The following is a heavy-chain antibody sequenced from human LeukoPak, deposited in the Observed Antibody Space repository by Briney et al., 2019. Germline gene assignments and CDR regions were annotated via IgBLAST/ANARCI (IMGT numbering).Heavy chain of an antibody. J-gene: IGHJ4*02. Sequence: PGGSLRPSCAASGFTFSNFAIRWVRQVPGKGLEWVSSIDGSGDKTHYPDSVRGRFTVSRDNSKNTLYLQMNSLRVEDTATYFCAKVQFNWGPIDYWGQGTPVIVSS. V-gene: IGHV3-23*01. CDR2: IDGSGDKT. CDR3: AKVQFNWGPIDY. D-gene: IGHD7-27*01. CDR1: GFTFSNFA.